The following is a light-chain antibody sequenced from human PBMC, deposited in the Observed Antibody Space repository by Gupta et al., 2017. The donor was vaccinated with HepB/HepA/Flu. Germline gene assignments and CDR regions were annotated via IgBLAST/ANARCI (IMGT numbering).Light chain of an antibody. CDR3: RHEDSSPWT. CDR1: QGMSNN. J-gene: IGKJ1*01. V-gene: IGKV1-17*01. CDR2: GAA. Sequence: EIRLSQSPSPLSVSVGDRVTLTCRASQGMSNNLCWYQQKPGKAPTRLIFGAATMHDRVPSRFSSSGSGTEVTLTISSLQHEDFAAYYCRHEDSSPWTFGQGTKVEIK.